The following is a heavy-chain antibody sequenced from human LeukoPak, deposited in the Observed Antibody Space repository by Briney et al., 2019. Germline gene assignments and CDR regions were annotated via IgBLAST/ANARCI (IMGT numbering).Heavy chain of an antibody. CDR3: ARTATGSSGWLNWYDP. CDR2: IHYSGST. CDR1: GGSISSNY. J-gene: IGHJ5*02. V-gene: IGHV4-59*08. D-gene: IGHD6-19*01. Sequence: SETLSLTCTVSGGSISSNYWSWIRQPPGKGLEWIGYIHYSGSTNYNPSLKSRVTISMDTSKNQFSLKLSSVTAADTALYYCARTATGSSGWLNWYDPWGQGTLVTASS.